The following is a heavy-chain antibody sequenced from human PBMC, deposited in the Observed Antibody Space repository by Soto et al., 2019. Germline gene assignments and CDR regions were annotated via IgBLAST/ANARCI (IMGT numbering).Heavy chain of an antibody. CDR2: IYHSGST. CDR3: ARASRNYFDY. J-gene: IGHJ4*02. Sequence: PSETLSLTCAVSGYSISSGYYWGWIRQPPGKGLEWIGSIYHSGSTYYNPSLKSRVTISVDTSKNQFSLKLSSVTAADTAVYYCARASRNYFDYWGQGTLVTVSS. V-gene: IGHV4-38-2*01. CDR1: GYSISSGYY.